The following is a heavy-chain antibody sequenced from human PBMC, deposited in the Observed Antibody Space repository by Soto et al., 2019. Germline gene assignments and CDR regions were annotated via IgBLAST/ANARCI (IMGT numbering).Heavy chain of an antibody. Sequence: QVQLQESGPGLVKPSETLSLTCTVSGGSVSSGSYYWSWIRQPPGKGLEWIGYIYYSGSTNYNPSLKSRVTISVDTSKHQFSLKLSSVTAADTAVYYCAITIFGVADYWGQGTLVTVSS. CDR1: GGSVSSGSYY. CDR3: AITIFGVADY. J-gene: IGHJ4*02. CDR2: IYYSGST. V-gene: IGHV4-61*01. D-gene: IGHD3-3*01.